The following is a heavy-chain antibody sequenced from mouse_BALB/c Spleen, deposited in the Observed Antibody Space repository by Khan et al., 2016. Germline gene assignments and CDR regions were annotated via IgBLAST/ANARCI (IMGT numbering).Heavy chain of an antibody. CDR1: GYSFTSYY. J-gene: IGHJ4*01. D-gene: IGHD1-1*01. CDR2: IDPFNGGT. V-gene: IGHV1S135*01. Sequence: VRLQQSGPELMKPGASVKISCKASGYSFTSYYMHWVKQSHGKSLEWIGYIDPFNGGTSYNQKFKGKATLTVDKSSSTAYMHLSSLTSEDSAVYYCASSTQSFDAMDYWGQGTSVTVSS. CDR3: ASSTQSFDAMDY.